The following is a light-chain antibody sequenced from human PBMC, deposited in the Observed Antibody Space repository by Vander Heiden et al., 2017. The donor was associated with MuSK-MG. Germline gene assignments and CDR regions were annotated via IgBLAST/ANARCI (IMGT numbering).Light chain of an antibody. Sequence: EIVMTQSPATLSVSPGERAPLACRASQRGSSNLAWYQQKPGQAPRLLIYGASTRATGIPARFRGSGSWTEFTLTISSLQSEDFAVYYCQQYNNWPPFTFGPGTKVDIK. J-gene: IGKJ3*01. CDR3: QQYNNWPPFT. CDR1: QRGSSN. CDR2: GAS. V-gene: IGKV3-15*01.